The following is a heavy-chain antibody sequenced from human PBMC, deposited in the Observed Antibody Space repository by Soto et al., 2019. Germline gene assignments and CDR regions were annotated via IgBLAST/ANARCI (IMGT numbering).Heavy chain of an antibody. J-gene: IGHJ4*02. CDR3: ARERAGYSSGWYQRGGFDY. Sequence: QVQLVESGGGVVQPGRSLRLSCAASGFTFSSYGMHWVRQAPGKGLEWVAVIWYDGSNKYYADSVKGRFTISRDNSKKTRSLHMKSLRDEETAVYYCARERAGYSSGWYQRGGFDYWGQGTLVTVSS. CDR1: GFTFSSYG. V-gene: IGHV3-33*01. CDR2: IWYDGSNK. D-gene: IGHD6-19*01.